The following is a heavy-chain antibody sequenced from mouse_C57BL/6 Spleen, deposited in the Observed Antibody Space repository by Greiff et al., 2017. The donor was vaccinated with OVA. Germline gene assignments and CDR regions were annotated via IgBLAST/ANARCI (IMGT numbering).Heavy chain of an antibody. CDR1: GFSFNTYA. CDR2: IRSKSNNYAT. V-gene: IGHV10-1*01. Sequence: EVKLMESGGGLVQPKGSLKLSCAASGFSFNTYAMNWVRQAPGKGLEWVARIRSKSNNYATYYADSVKDRFTISRDDSESMLYLQMNNLKTEDTAMYYCVRASITTVVAGDYFDYWGQGTTLTVSS. D-gene: IGHD1-1*01. J-gene: IGHJ2*01. CDR3: VRASITTVVAGDYFDY.